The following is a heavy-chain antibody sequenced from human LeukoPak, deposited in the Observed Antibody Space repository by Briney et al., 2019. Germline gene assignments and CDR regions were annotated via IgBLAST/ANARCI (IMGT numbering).Heavy chain of an antibody. V-gene: IGHV3-66*01. CDR3: AREILLYYYYYMDV. CDR2: IYSGGST. CDR1: GFTVSSNY. Sequence: GGSLRLSCAASGFTVSSNYMSWVRQAPGKGLEWVSVIYSGGSTYYADSVKGRFTISRDNAKNSLYLQMNSLRAEDTAVYYCAREILLYYYYYMDVWGKGTTVTISS. J-gene: IGHJ6*03.